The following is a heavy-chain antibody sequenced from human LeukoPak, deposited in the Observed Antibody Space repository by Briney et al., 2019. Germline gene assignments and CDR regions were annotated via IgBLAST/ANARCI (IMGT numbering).Heavy chain of an antibody. V-gene: IGHV3-23*01. CDR2: ISGSGGST. Sequence: GGSLRLSCAASGFTFSSYAMSWVRQAPGKGLEWVSAISGSGGSTYYADSVKGRFTISSDNSKNTLYLQMNSLRAEDTAVYYCAKDLGRYFEYFQHWGQGTLVTVSS. CDR3: AKDLGRYFEYFQH. J-gene: IGHJ1*01. CDR1: GFTFSSYA. D-gene: IGHD3-10*01.